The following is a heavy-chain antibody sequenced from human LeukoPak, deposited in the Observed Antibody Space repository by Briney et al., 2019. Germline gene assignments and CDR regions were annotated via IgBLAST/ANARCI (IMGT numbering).Heavy chain of an antibody. CDR3: ARVDLLTGYYFFGY. CDR2: IRGDNGNT. CDR1: GYTFSNYG. D-gene: IGHD3-9*01. V-gene: IGHV1-18*01. Sequence: GSVKVSCKASGYTFSNYGISWVRRAPGQGLEWVGWIRGDNGNTNYAQKLQGRVTMTTETSTSTAYMELRSLGSDETAVYYCARVDLLTGYYFFGYWGQGTLVTVSS. J-gene: IGHJ4*02.